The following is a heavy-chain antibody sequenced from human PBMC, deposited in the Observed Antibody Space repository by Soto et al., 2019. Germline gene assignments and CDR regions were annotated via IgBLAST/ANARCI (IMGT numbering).Heavy chain of an antibody. CDR3: ARGIKYGDYSSWFDP. CDR2: INPNSGNT. D-gene: IGHD4-17*01. CDR1: GYIFTSYD. J-gene: IGHJ5*02. Sequence: QVQLVQSGAEVKKPGASVKVSCKASGYIFTSYDINWVRQATGQGLEYLGWINPNSGNTGYVQKFKGRVTMTRNTTINTAYMELNSLISEDTAVYYCARGIKYGDYSSWFDPWGQGTLVTXS. V-gene: IGHV1-8*01.